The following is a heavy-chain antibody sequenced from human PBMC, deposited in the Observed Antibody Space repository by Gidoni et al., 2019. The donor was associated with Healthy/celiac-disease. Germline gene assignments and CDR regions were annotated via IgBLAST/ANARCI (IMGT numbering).Heavy chain of an antibody. J-gene: IGHJ3*02. CDR2: IYSGGST. CDR1: GFTVASNN. CDR3: ARDNMVPARGYSTDAFDI. V-gene: IGHV3-66*01. D-gene: IGHD5-18*01. Sequence: EVQLVESGGGLVQPGGSLRLSCAASGFTVASNNMGWVRQAPGKGLEWVSVIYSGGSTYYADSVKGRFTISRDNSKNTLYLQMNSLRAEDTAVYYCARDNMVPARGYSTDAFDIWGQGTMVTVSS.